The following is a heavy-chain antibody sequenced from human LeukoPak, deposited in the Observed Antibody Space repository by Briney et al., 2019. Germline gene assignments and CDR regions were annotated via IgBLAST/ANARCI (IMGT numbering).Heavy chain of an antibody. CDR3: ARDSIPRYYYGSGSYSNWFDP. CDR1: GGSISSYY. CDR2: INTTGST. D-gene: IGHD3-10*01. Sequence: SETLSLTCTVPGGSISSYYWTWIRQPAGKGLEWIGRINTTGSTNYNPSLKSRVTMSVDTSKNQFSLKLSSVTAADTAVYYCARDSIPRYYYGSGSYSNWFDPWGEGTLVTVSS. V-gene: IGHV4-4*07. J-gene: IGHJ5*02.